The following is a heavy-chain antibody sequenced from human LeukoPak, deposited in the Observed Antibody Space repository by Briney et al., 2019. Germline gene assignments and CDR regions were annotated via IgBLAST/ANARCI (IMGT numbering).Heavy chain of an antibody. J-gene: IGHJ5*02. CDR3: APIGPTIRGGRGENWFDP. Sequence: ASVKVSCKVSGYTLTELSMHWVRQAPGKGLEWMGGFDPEDGETIYAQKFQGRVTMTEDTSTDTAYMELSSLRSEDTAVYYCAPIGPTIRGGRGENWFDPWGQGTLVTVSS. CDR2: FDPEDGET. CDR1: GYTLTELS. D-gene: IGHD3-16*01. V-gene: IGHV1-24*01.